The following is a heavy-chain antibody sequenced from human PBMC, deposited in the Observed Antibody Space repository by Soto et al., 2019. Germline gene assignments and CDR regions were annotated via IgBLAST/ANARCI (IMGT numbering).Heavy chain of an antibody. V-gene: IGHV3-30*18. CDR2: ISYDGSNK. CDR1: GLTFSSYR. CDR3: AKTLRSPKEAWYYYDSKLHYYGMDV. J-gene: IGHJ6*02. D-gene: IGHD3-22*01. Sequence: GGSLRRPCAAFGLTFSSYRMHLVRPAPGKGLESVAVISYDGSNKYYADSVKGRFTISRDNSKNTLYLQMNSLRAEDTAVYYCAKTLRSPKEAWYYYDSKLHYYGMDVWGQGTTVTVSS.